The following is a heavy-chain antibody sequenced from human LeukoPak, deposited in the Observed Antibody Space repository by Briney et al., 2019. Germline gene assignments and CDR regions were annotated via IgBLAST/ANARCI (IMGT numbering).Heavy chain of an antibody. CDR1: GYTFTGFY. J-gene: IGHJ4*02. Sequence: GASVKVSCKASGYTFTGFYIHWVRQAPGQGLEWMGWINPNSGDTNYAQKFQGRVTMTRDTSISTAYMELSRLRSDDTAVYYCARDKRKTLDYWGQGTLVTVSS. CDR2: INPNSGDT. CDR3: ARDKRKTLDY. V-gene: IGHV1-2*02.